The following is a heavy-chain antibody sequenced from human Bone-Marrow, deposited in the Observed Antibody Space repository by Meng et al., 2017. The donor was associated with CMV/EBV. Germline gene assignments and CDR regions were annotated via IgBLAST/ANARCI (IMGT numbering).Heavy chain of an antibody. CDR2: IIPIFGTA. CDR3: ARGGDYYGSGPIDY. Sequence: SVKVSCKASGGTFSSYAISWVRQAPGQGLEWMGGIIPIFGTANYAQKFQGRVTITTDESTSTAYMELSSLRSEDTAVYYCARGGDYYGSGPIDYWGQGTLVTVS. V-gene: IGHV1-69*05. CDR1: GGTFSSYA. J-gene: IGHJ4*02. D-gene: IGHD3-10*01.